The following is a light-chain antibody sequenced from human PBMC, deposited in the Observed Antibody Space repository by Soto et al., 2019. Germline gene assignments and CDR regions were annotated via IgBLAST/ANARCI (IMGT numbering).Light chain of an antibody. CDR3: QQFNSYPRT. Sequence: AFPLTQSPASLSASVGDRGTSTCRASQGISSALAWYQQKPGKAPKLLIYDASSLESGVPSRFSGSGSGTDFTLTISSLQPEDFATYYCQQFNSYPRTFGQGTKVEIK. V-gene: IGKV1-13*02. CDR1: QGISSA. J-gene: IGKJ1*01. CDR2: DAS.